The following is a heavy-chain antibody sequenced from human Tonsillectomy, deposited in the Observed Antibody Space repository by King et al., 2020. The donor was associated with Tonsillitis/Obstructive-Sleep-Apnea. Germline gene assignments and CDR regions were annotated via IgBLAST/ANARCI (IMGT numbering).Heavy chain of an antibody. CDR2: INSDGTST. Sequence: EVQLVESGGGVVQPGGSLRLSCIASRFSFSSYWMHWVRQAPGKGLVWVSRINSDGTSTTYADSVKGRFNVSRDNDKNTLYLQMNSLGAEDTAVYFCARGKGSCGNGVCIPRGFDYWGQGISVAVSS. CDR1: RFSFSSYW. CDR3: ARGKGSCGNGVCIPRGFDY. V-gene: IGHV3-74*03. J-gene: IGHJ4*02. D-gene: IGHD2-8*01.